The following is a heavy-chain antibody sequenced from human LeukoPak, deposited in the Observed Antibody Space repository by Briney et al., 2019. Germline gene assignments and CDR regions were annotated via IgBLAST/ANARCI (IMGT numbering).Heavy chain of an antibody. CDR3: AKDPRGYSYGYSFGYYFDY. J-gene: IGHJ4*02. D-gene: IGHD5-18*01. V-gene: IGHV3-23*01. CDR1: GFTXXXYA. Sequence: GFTXXXYALTWVRQAPGKGLEWVSAISGSGGSTYYADSVKGRFTISRDNSKNTLYLQMNSLRAEDTAVYYCAKDPRGYSYGYSFGYYFDYWGQGTLVTVSS. CDR2: ISGSGGST.